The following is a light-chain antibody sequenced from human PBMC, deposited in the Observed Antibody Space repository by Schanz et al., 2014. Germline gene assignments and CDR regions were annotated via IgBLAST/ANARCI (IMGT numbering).Light chain of an antibody. CDR1: QSVSSN. CDR2: GAS. CDR3: QQYNNWSPTLT. J-gene: IGKJ4*01. Sequence: EIVMTQSPATLSVSPGERATLSCRASQSVSSNLAWYQQKPGQAPRLLIYGASTRATGIPARFSGSGSGTELTLTISSLQSEDFAVYYCQQYNNWSPTLTFGGGTKVEIK. V-gene: IGKV3-15*01.